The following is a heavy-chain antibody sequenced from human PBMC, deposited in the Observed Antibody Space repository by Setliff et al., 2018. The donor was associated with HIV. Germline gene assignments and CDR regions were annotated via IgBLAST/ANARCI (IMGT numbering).Heavy chain of an antibody. CDR2: IYSGGTT. V-gene: IGHV3-53*01. CDR3: ARSPQGGYFDY. CDR1: GFTVSSNY. J-gene: IGHJ4*03. Sequence: GGSLRLSCAASGFTVSSNYMDWVRQAPGKGLEWVSIIYSGGTTYYADSVKGRFTISRDNSKNTLYLQMNSLRVEDTAVYHCARSPQGGYFDYWGQGTLVTVSS.